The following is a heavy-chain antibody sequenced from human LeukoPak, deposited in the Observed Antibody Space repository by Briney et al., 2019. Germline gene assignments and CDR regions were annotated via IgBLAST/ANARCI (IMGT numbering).Heavy chain of an antibody. V-gene: IGHV1-18*01. D-gene: IGHD3-10*01. CDR1: GYTLTSYG. J-gene: IGHJ4*02. CDR2: ISTYNGNT. CDR3: ARAEVDYYGSGSSDY. Sequence: ASVKVSCKASGYTLTSYGISWVRQAPGQGLEWMGWISTYNGNTDYAQKVQGRVTMTTDTSTSTAYMDLRSLRSDDTAVYYCARAEVDYYGSGSSDYWGQGTLVTVSS.